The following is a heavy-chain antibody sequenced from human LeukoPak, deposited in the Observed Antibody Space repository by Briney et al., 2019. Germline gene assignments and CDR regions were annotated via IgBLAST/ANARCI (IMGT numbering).Heavy chain of an antibody. CDR1: GFTFSSYG. D-gene: IGHD6-19*01. CDR3: AKDRSVAGLYFDY. J-gene: IGHJ4*02. Sequence: AGGSLRLSCAASGFTFSSYGMSWVRQAPGKGLEWISAISGSGGSTYYADSVKGRFTISRDNSKNTLYLQMNSLRAEDTAVYYCAKDRSVAGLYFDYWGQGTLVTVSS. V-gene: IGHV3-23*01. CDR2: ISGSGGST.